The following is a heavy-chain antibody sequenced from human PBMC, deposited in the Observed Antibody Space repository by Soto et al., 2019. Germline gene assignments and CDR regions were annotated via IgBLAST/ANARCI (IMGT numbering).Heavy chain of an antibody. Sequence: GESLKISCKGSGYSFTSYWIGWLRQMPGKGLEWMGIIYPGDSDTRYSPSFQGQVTISADKSISTAYLQWSSLKASDTAMYYCARHLGCSSTSCYSYYYYGMDVWGQGTTVTVSS. J-gene: IGHJ6*02. V-gene: IGHV5-51*01. D-gene: IGHD2-2*02. CDR1: GYSFTSYW. CDR3: ARHLGCSSTSCYSYYYYGMDV. CDR2: IYPGDSDT.